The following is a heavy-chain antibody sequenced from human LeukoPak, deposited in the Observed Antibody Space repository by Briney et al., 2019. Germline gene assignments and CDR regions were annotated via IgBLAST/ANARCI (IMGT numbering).Heavy chain of an antibody. Sequence: GGSLRLSCAASGFTFSSYWMSWVRQAPGKGLEWVANIKQDGSEKYYVDSVKGRFTISRDNAKNSLYLQMNSLRAEDTAVYYCASFSGSAYYYYGMDVWGQGTTVTVSS. V-gene: IGHV3-7*03. CDR2: IKQDGSEK. CDR3: ASFSGSAYYYYGMDV. J-gene: IGHJ6*02. CDR1: GFTFSSYW. D-gene: IGHD3-10*01.